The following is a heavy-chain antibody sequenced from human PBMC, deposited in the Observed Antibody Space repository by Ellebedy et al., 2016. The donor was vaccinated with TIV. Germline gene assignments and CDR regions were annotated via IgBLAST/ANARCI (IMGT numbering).Heavy chain of an antibody. V-gene: IGHV3-7*03. Sequence: PGGSLRLSCAASGLIFSDYWMSWVRQAPGKGLEWVANIKQDGREKYYADSVEGRFTISRDNAKNSVYLQMNSLRAEDTAVYYCTRDAGYSQRSGEYYHVYWGQGTLVAVSS. CDR2: IKQDGREK. CDR1: GLIFSDYW. J-gene: IGHJ4*02. CDR3: TRDAGYSQRSGEYYHVY. D-gene: IGHD3-3*01.